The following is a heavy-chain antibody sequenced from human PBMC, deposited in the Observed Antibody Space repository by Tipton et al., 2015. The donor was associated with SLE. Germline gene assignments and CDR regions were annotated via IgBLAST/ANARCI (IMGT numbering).Heavy chain of an antibody. CDR1: GDTFIGYY. CDR2: INAHSGGA. D-gene: IGHD3-22*01. Sequence: QLVQSGAEVQRPGASVKVSCKASGDTFIGYYVHWVRQAPGQGLEWMGWINAHSGGAKYGQKFQGRITMTSDTSISTAYLEMTRLRSDDTAVYYCAIDSDGYYWAFDIWGQGTMVTVSS. J-gene: IGHJ3*02. V-gene: IGHV1-2*02. CDR3: AIDSDGYYWAFDI.